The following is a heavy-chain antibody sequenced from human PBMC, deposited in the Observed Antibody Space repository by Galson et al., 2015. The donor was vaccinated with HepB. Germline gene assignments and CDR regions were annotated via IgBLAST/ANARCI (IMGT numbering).Heavy chain of an antibody. CDR2: IKKDGSEK. V-gene: IGHV3-7*05. CDR1: GFTFNTYW. D-gene: IGHD3-16*01. CDR3: AGGGGFLPVY. J-gene: IGHJ4*02. Sequence: SLRLSCAASGFTFNTYWMNWVHQAPGKGLEWVAIIKKDGSEKYYVDSAKGRFTISRYNAKNSLYLQMNSLRVEDTAVYYCAGGGGFLPVYWGQGNLVTVSS.